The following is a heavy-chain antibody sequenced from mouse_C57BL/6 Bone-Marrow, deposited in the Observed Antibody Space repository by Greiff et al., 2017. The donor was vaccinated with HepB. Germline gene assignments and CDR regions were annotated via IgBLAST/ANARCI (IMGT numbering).Heavy chain of an antibody. V-gene: IGHV1-53*01. Sequence: QVQLQQPGTELVKPGASVKLSCKASGYTFTSYWMHWVKQRPGQGLEWIGNINPSNGGTNYNEKFKSKATLTVDKSSSTAYMPLSSLTSEDSAVYYCARSVPPSSTVALGPYWGQGTTLTVSS. J-gene: IGHJ2*01. D-gene: IGHD1-1*01. CDR1: GYTFTSYW. CDR3: ARSVPPSSTVALGPY. CDR2: INPSNGGT.